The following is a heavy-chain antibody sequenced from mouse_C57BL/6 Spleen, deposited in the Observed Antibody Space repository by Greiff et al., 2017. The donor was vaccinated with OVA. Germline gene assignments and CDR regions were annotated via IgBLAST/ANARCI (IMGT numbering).Heavy chain of an antibody. V-gene: IGHV1-74*01. CDR2: IHPSDSDT. D-gene: IGHD1-1*01. J-gene: IGHJ2*01. CDR1: GYTFTSYW. CDR3: AMLTTVVGFDY. Sequence: QVQLQQPGAELVKPGASVKVSCKASGYTFTSYWMHWVKQRPGQGLEWIGRIHPSDSDTNYNQKFKGKATLTVDKSSSKAYMQLSSLTSEDSAVYYCAMLTTVVGFDYWGQGTTLTVSS.